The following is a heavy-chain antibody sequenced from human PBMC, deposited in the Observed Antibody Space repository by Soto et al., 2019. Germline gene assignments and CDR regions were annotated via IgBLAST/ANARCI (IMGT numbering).Heavy chain of an antibody. CDR2: ITGSSDYT. D-gene: IGHD2-8*01. V-gene: IGHV3-23*01. J-gene: IGHJ4*02. CDR1: GFTFSGSI. Sequence: GGSLRLSCAASGFTFSGSIMSWVRQAPGKGLEWVSSITGSSDYTRYADSVKGRFTISRDNSKNTLYLQMSSLRAEDTAVFYCAKVGVERLYCANGACQSYSDYWGQGTLVPVSS. CDR3: AKVGVERLYCANGACQSYSDY.